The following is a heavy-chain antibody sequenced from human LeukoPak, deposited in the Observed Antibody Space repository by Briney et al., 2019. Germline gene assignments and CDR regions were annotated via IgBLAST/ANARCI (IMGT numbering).Heavy chain of an antibody. CDR3: AREPTVEMATITSHY. J-gene: IGHJ4*02. CDR2: INPNCGGT. D-gene: IGHD5-24*01. V-gene: IGHV1-2*06. CDR1: GYTFTGYY. Sequence: ASVKVSCKASGYTFTGYYMHWVRQAPGQGLEWMGRINPNCGGTNYAQKFQGRVTMTRDTFISTAYMELSRLRSDDTAVYYCAREPTVEMATITSHYWGQGTLVTVSS.